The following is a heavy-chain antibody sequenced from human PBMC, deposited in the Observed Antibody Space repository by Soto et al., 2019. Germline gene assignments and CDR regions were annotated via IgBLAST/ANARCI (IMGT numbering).Heavy chain of an antibody. CDR1: GDSISSHY. CDR3: ARSPRGQQLTN. D-gene: IGHD6-13*01. Sequence: QVQLQESGPGLVKPSETLSLTCTVSGDSISSHYWTWIRQPPGKGLEWIGYIYYNGGTNYNPSLKSRVTISVDTSKKHFSLRLSSVTAADTAVYYCARSPRGQQLTNWGQGTLVTVSS. V-gene: IGHV4-59*11. CDR2: IYYNGGT. J-gene: IGHJ4*02.